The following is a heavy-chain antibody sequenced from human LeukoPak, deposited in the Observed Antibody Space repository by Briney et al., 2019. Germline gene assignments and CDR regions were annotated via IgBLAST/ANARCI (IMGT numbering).Heavy chain of an antibody. CDR1: GITLSNYY. V-gene: IGHV3-23*01. CDR3: AKRGLVIRVILVGFHKETYCFYS. D-gene: IGHD3-22*01. J-gene: IGHJ4*02. Sequence: GGSLRLSCAVSGITLSNYYMSWVRQAPGKGLEWVAGICGSGGATNYADSVKGRFTISRDNPKNTLHLQMNSLGAEDTAVYFWAKRGLVIRVILVGFHKETYCFYSWGQRALGTVSS. CDR2: ICGSGGAT.